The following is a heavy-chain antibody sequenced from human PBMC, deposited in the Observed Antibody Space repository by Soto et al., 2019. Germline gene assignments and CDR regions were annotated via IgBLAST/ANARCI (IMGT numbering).Heavy chain of an antibody. CDR3: AKPMYYYNSSGPLDY. CDR1: GFTFTCCG. D-gene: IGHD3-22*01. Sequence: GISAKVCSKASGFTFTCCGSRWARQAPGQGLEWMGWISAYNGNTNYAQKLQGRVTMTTDTSTSTAYMELRSLRSDDTAVYYCAKPMYYYNSSGPLDYSGQGTLVTVYS. V-gene: IGHV1-18*01. J-gene: IGHJ4*02. CDR2: ISAYNGNT.